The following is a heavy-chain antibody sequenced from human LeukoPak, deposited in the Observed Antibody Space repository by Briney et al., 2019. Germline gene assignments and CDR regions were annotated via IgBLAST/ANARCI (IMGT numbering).Heavy chain of an antibody. J-gene: IGHJ4*02. D-gene: IGHD6-13*01. CDR2: IWYDGSNK. Sequence: GGSLRLSCAASGFTFSSYGMHWVRQAPGKGLEWVAVIWYDGSNKYYADSVKGRFTISRDNSKNTLYLQMNSLRAEDTAVYYCAKAKRIAAASSVFLFDYWGQGTLVTVSS. CDR1: GFTFSSYG. CDR3: AKAKRIAAASSVFLFDY. V-gene: IGHV3-33*06.